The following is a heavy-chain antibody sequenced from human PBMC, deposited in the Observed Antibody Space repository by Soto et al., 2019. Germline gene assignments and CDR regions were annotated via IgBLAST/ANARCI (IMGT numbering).Heavy chain of an antibody. CDR1: GGSFSGYY. J-gene: IGHJ4*02. CDR3: ARGGQNPEFDY. V-gene: IGHV4-34*01. Sequence: QVQLQQWGAGLLKPSETLSLTCAVYGGSFSGYYWSWIRQPPGKGLEWIGEINHSGITNYNPSLKSRVTISVDTSKNQFSLKLSSVTAADTAVYYCARGGQNPEFDYWGQGTLVTVSS. CDR2: INHSGIT.